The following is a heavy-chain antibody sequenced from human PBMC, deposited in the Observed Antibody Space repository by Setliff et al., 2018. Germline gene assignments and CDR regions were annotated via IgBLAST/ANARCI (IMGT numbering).Heavy chain of an antibody. CDR1: GGSFSGYY. CDR3: ARDPLTTNRRRAFDI. Sequence: PSETLSLTCAVYGGSFSGYYWSWIRQPPGKGLEWIGYIYYSGNTYYNPSLKSRVTISVDTSKNQFSLKLSSVTAADTAVYYCARDPLTTNRRRAFDIWGQGTMVTVSS. J-gene: IGHJ3*02. D-gene: IGHD4-17*01. V-gene: IGHV4-34*09. CDR2: IYYSGNT.